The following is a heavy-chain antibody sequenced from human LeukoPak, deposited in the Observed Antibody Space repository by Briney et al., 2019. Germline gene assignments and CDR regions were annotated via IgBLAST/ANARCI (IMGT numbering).Heavy chain of an antibody. Sequence: AAVKVSCKASGYTFTSYGISWVRQAPGQGLEWMGWISAYNGNTNYAQKLRGRVTMTTDTSTSTAYMELRSLRSDDTAVYYCAISTLFSAAMNFDYWGQGTLVTVSS. CDR2: ISAYNGNT. CDR1: GYTFTSYG. CDR3: AISTLFSAAMNFDY. J-gene: IGHJ4*02. D-gene: IGHD2-2*01. V-gene: IGHV1-18*04.